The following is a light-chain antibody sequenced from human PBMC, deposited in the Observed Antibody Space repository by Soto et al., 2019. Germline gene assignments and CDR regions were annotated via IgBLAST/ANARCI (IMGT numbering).Light chain of an antibody. CDR2: DGS. CDR3: HQYNNWPLT. Sequence: EVVMTQSPATLSVSPGERATLSGRASHSVSRNVAWYQKKPGQAPRLLIYDGSTRATGTPDRFSATGSGTEFTLTISSLQSEDFALYCCHQYNNWPLTFGGGTNLEIK. V-gene: IGKV3-15*01. J-gene: IGKJ4*01. CDR1: HSVSRN.